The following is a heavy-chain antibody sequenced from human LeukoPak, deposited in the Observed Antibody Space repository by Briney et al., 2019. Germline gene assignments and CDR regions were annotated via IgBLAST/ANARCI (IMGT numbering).Heavy chain of an antibody. Sequence: GGSLRLSCAASGFTVSSNYMSWVRQAPGKGLEWVSRINSDGSSTSYADSVKGRFTISRDNAKNTLYLQMNSLRAEDTAVYYCARDEDWSGYYGAFDIWGQGTMVTVSS. D-gene: IGHD3-3*01. CDR3: ARDEDWSGYYGAFDI. V-gene: IGHV3-74*01. J-gene: IGHJ3*02. CDR1: GFTVSSNY. CDR2: INSDGSST.